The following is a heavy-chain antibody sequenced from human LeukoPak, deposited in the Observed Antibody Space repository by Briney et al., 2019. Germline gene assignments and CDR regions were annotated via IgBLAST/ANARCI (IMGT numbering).Heavy chain of an antibody. V-gene: IGHV3-7*04. CDR3: ASDGGPFDY. CDR2: IKQEGSEK. Sequence: GGALSLSCVASGIPFSAYWMSWGRQAPGKGLEGVANIKQEGSEKYYVDSVKGRFTISRDDPKNSVYLQMNSLRVEDTAVYYCASDGGPFDYWGQGTLVTVSS. J-gene: IGHJ4*02. D-gene: IGHD2-15*01. CDR1: GIPFSAYW.